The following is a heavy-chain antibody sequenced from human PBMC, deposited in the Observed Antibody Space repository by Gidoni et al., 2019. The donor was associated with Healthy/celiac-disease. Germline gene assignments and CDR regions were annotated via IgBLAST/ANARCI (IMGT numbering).Heavy chain of an antibody. V-gene: IGHV3-48*02. CDR1: GFTFSSYS. J-gene: IGHJ6*02. Sequence: EVQLVEPGGGSVQPGGSLRPSRAASGFTFSSYSMNWVRQAPGKGLEWVSYISSSSSTIYYADSVKGRFTISRDNAKNSLYLQMNSLRDEDTAVYYCARAAAFPYYYYGMDVWGQGTTVTVSS. CDR3: ARAAAFPYYYYGMDV. CDR2: ISSSSSTI. D-gene: IGHD6-13*01.